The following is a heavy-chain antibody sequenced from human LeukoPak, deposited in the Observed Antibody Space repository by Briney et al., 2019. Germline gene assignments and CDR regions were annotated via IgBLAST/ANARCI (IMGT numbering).Heavy chain of an antibody. V-gene: IGHV1-46*01. Sequence: ASVKVSCKASGYTFTSYYMHWVRQAPGQGLEWMGIINPSGGSTSYAQKFQGRVTMTRDTSTSTVYMELSSLRSEDTAVYYCARVRVSSGSHPWYFDYWGQGTLVTVSS. CDR3: ARVRVSSGSHPWYFDY. CDR2: INPSGGST. D-gene: IGHD3-22*01. J-gene: IGHJ4*02. CDR1: GYTFTSYY.